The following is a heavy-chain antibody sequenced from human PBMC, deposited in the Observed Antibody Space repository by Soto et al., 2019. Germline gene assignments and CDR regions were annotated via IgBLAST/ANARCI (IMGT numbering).Heavy chain of an antibody. CDR1: GGTFSSYA. D-gene: IGHD4-17*01. CDR3: ARNSGGDYVFDY. Sequence: GASVKVSCKASGGTFSSYAISWVRQAPGQGLEWMGGIIPIFVTANYAQKFQGRVTITADESTSTAYMELSRLRSEDTAVYYCARNSGGDYVFDYWGQGTLVTVSS. V-gene: IGHV1-69*13. J-gene: IGHJ4*02. CDR2: IIPIFVTA.